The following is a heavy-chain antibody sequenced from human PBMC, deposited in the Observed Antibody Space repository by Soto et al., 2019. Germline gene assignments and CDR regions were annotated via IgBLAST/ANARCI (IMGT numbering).Heavy chain of an antibody. Sequence: LRLSCAASGFTFSSYSMSWVRQAPGKGLEWVSYITSSSSNIYYADSLEGRFTISRDNAKKSLYLQMNSLRDEDTAVYYCARVYYYGRSALFDPWGQGTLVTVSS. CDR2: ITSSSSNI. V-gene: IGHV3-48*02. CDR1: GFTFSSYS. J-gene: IGHJ5*02. CDR3: ARVYYYGRSALFDP. D-gene: IGHD3-22*01.